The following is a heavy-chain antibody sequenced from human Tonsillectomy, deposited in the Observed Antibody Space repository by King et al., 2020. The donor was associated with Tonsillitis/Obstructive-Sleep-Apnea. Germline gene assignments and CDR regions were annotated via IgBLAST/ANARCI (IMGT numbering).Heavy chain of an antibody. D-gene: IGHD7-27*01. Sequence: VQLVESGGGLVQPGGSLRLPCAASGFTFRHYAMSWVRQAPGKGLEWVSSISGSGGGTLYADSVKGRFTISRDNFKNTLSLQMNDLRTEDTALYYCAKDATGEYYYMDVWGKGTTVTVSS. CDR3: AKDATGEYYYMDV. V-gene: IGHV3-23*04. CDR2: ISGSGGGT. J-gene: IGHJ6*03. CDR1: GFTFRHYA.